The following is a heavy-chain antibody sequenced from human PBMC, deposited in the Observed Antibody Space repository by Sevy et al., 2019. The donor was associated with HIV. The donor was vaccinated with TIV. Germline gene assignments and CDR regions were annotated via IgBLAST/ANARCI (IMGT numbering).Heavy chain of an antibody. CDR1: GGSISSYY. J-gene: IGHJ6*03. Sequence: SETLSLTCTVSGGSISSYYWSWIRQPPGKGLEWIGYIYYSGSTNYNPSLKSRVTISVDTSKNQFSLKLSSVTAADTAVYDCARVPSGSYRNYYYYYMDVWGKGTTVTVSS. D-gene: IGHD1-26*01. CDR2: IYYSGST. V-gene: IGHV4-59*01. CDR3: ARVPSGSYRNYYYYYMDV.